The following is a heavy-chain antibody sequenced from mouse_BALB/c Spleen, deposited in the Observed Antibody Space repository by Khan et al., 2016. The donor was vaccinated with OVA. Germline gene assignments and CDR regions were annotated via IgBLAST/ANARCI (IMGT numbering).Heavy chain of an antibody. V-gene: IGHV1-54*01. CDR1: GYAFTNYL. Sequence: QVQLQQSGAELVRPGTSVKVSCKASGYAFTNYLIEWVKQRPGQGLEWIGVINPGSGGTKYNEKFKDKATLTADKSSSTAYMQLSTLTSADYAVYFCARSGYGFGAYWGPGTLVTVSA. J-gene: IGHJ3*01. CDR3: ARSGYGFGAY. CDR2: INPGSGGT. D-gene: IGHD3-2*02.